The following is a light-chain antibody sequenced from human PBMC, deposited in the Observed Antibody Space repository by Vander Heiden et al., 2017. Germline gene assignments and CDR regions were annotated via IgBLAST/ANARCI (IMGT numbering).Light chain of an antibody. CDR3: CSYAGSFRV. Sequence: QSALTQPRSVSGSPGQSVTISCTATSSDVGGYNYVSWYQQHPGKAPKLMIYDVNKRPSGVPDRFSGSKSDNTASLTISGLQAEDEADYYCCSYAGSFRVFGTGTKVTVL. V-gene: IGLV2-11*01. J-gene: IGLJ1*01. CDR2: DVN. CDR1: SSDVGGYNY.